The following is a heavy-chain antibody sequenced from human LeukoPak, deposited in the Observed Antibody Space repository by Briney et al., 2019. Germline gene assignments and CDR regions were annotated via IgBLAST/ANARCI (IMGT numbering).Heavy chain of an antibody. V-gene: IGHV3-48*03. CDR2: ISSSGSTI. J-gene: IGHJ6*03. Sequence: GGSLRLSCAASGVRISSYEMKWGRQTPGRGLEWVSHISSSGSTIWYADSVKGRFTISRDNAKNSLYLKMNSLRAEDTAVYYCARVELAPYYMDVWGKGTTVTVSS. CDR3: ARVELAPYYMDV. D-gene: IGHD1-7*01. CDR1: GVRISSYE.